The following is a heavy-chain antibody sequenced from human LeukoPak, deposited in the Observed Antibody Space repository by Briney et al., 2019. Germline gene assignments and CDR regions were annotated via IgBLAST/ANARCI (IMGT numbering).Heavy chain of an antibody. J-gene: IGHJ4*02. Sequence: GGSLRLSCAASGFTFNSYWMHWVRQAPGKGLVWVSRIKTDGSFSDYADAVKGRFTISRDNAKNTLYLQMNSLGAEDSAVYYCVKDRTTVTLFDYWGQGALVTVSS. CDR3: VKDRTTVTLFDY. V-gene: IGHV3-74*01. CDR1: GFTFNSYW. CDR2: IKTDGSFS. D-gene: IGHD4-17*01.